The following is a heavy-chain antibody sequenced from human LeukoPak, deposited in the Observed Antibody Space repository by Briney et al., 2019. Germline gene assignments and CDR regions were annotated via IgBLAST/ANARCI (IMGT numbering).Heavy chain of an antibody. V-gene: IGHV3-7*01. J-gene: IGHJ4*02. Sequence: GGSLRLSCAASGFTFSSYWMSWVRQAPGKGLEWVANIKQDGSEKYYVDSVKGRFTISRDNAKNSLYLQMNSLRVEDTALYYCARRAPSHDFDDWGQGTLVTVSS. CDR1: GFTFSSYW. CDR2: IKQDGSEK. CDR3: ARRAPSHDFDD.